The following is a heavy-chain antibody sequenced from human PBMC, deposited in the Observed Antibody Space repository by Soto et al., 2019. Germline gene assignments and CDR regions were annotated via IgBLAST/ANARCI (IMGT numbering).Heavy chain of an antibody. CDR2: ISGSGGST. J-gene: IGHJ4*02. Sequence: GSLRLSCAASGFTFSTYAMSWVRQAPGKGLEWVSAISGSGGSTYYADSVKGRFTISRDNSKNTLYLQVNSLRAEDTALYYCAKEWFGELPLYDYWGQGTLVTVSS. CDR3: AKEWFGELPLYDY. D-gene: IGHD3-10*01. V-gene: IGHV3-23*01. CDR1: GFTFSTYA.